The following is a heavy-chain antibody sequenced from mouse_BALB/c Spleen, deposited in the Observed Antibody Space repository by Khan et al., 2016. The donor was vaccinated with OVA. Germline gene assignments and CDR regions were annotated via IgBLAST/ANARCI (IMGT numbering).Heavy chain of an antibody. J-gene: IGHJ4*01. CDR3: ARPPCCSYVMDN. CDR1: GHTFTKFG. V-gene: IGHV9-3-1*01. Sequence: QIQLVQSGPEVKKPGETVKISCKASGHTFTKFGMNWVKQAPGKGLKWMGWINTYTGEPTYADDFNGRFAFSLETSASTAYLQINNLKNEDTATDFCARPPCCSYVMDNWGQGTSVTVSS. D-gene: IGHD3-3*01. CDR2: INTYTGEP.